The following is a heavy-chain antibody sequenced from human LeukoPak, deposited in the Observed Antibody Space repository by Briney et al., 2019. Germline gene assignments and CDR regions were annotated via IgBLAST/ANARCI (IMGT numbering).Heavy chain of an antibody. J-gene: IGHJ4*02. V-gene: IGHV3-48*04. CDR2: ISHDSAII. CDR1: GFTFRRDS. CDR3: VRDNPRCCGVVPANIDDY. D-gene: IGHD2-15*01. Sequence: PVGSLRLSCAASGFTFRRDSMNWVRQAPGKGLEWISYISHDSAIIYYADSVRGRFTMSRDNAKNSLYLQMHSLRAEDTAVYYCVRDNPRCCGVVPANIDDYWGQGTLVTVSS.